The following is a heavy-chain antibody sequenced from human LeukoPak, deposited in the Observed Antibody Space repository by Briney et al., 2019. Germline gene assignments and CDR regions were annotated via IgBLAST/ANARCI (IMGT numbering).Heavy chain of an antibody. Sequence: PSETLSLTCTVSGGSISSSSYYWGWIRQPPGKGLEWIGSIYFSGSTNYNPSLKSRVTMSVDTSKNQFSLKLSSVTAADTAVYYCARDAAAAGLDYWGQGTLVTVSS. CDR3: ARDAAAAGLDY. V-gene: IGHV4-39*07. D-gene: IGHD6-13*01. CDR1: GGSISSSSYY. J-gene: IGHJ4*02. CDR2: IYFSGST.